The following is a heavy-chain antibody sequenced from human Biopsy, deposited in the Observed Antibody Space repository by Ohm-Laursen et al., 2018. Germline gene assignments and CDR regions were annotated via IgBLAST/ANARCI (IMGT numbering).Heavy chain of an antibody. CDR3: AKHGSGWTGDDAFHI. CDR2: ISYSRDT. D-gene: IGHD6-19*01. CDR1: GGSISGSS. V-gene: IGHV4-59*08. Sequence: GTLYLTCTVSGGSISGSSWSWIRQAPGKGLGWIGYISYSRDTNYNPSLKSRITISVDTSKNQFSLKLTSVTAADTAVYYCAKHGSGWTGDDAFHIWGQGTMVTVSS. J-gene: IGHJ3*02.